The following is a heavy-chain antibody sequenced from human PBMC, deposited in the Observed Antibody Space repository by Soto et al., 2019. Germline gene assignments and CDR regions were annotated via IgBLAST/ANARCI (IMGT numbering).Heavy chain of an antibody. CDR3: ARQRTTVVTQAYFDH. V-gene: IGHV4-39*01. D-gene: IGHD2-21*02. CDR1: GESISSTSYY. CDR2: IYYSGRT. J-gene: IGHJ4*02. Sequence: PSETLSLTSIVPGESISSTSYYWGWIRQPPGKGLEGIGSIYYSGRTYYNPSFKSRVTISIDTSKNQFSLKLSSVTATDTAVYYCARQRTTVVTQAYFDHWGQGALVTVSS.